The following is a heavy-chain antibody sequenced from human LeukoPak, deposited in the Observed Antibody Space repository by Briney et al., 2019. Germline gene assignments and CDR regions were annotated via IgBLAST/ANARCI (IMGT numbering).Heavy chain of an antibody. Sequence: SETLSLTCTVSGDSVNTRGYYWGWIRQPPGQGLEWLGNVDYSGSTYYNPSLKSRVTISIDTSKNQFSLKLTSVTAADTAVFYCARWVVSTTLVTWFDTWGQGNLVTVSS. CDR3: ARWVVSTTLVTWFDT. D-gene: IGHD2-21*02. CDR1: GDSVNTRGYY. CDR2: VDYSGST. V-gene: IGHV4-39*01. J-gene: IGHJ5*02.